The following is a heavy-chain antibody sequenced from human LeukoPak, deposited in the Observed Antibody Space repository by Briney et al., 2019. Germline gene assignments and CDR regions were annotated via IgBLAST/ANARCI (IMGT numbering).Heavy chain of an antibody. CDR3: ARLTVTTPLDY. Sequence: WETLSLTCTVSGGSISSSSYYWGWIRQPPGKGLEWIGSIYYSGSTYYNPSLKSRVTISVDTSKNQFSLKLSSVTAADTAVYYCARLTVTTPLDYWGQGTLVTVSS. CDR2: IYYSGST. V-gene: IGHV4-39*01. D-gene: IGHD4-17*01. J-gene: IGHJ4*02. CDR1: GGSISSSSYY.